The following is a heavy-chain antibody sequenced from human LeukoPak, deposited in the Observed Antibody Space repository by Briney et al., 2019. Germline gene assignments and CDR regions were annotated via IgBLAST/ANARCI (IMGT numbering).Heavy chain of an antibody. V-gene: IGHV1-69*04. D-gene: IGHD3-3*01. Sequence: SVKVSCKASGGTFSSYAISWVRQAPGQGLEWMGRIIPILGIANYAQKFQGRVTITADKSTSTAYMELSSLRSEDTAVYYCARDVTIFGMDYWGQGTLVTVSS. CDR2: IIPILGIA. CDR1: GGTFSSYA. J-gene: IGHJ4*02. CDR3: ARDVTIFGMDY.